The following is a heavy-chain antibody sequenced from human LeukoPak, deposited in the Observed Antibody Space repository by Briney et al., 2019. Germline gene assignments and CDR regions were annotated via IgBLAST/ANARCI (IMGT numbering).Heavy chain of an antibody. CDR2: IKQDGSEK. D-gene: IGHD3-10*01. CDR3: AREDYFGSGRGGGGYYGMDV. CDR1: GFTFSSYW. J-gene: IGHJ6*02. Sequence: GGSLRLSCAASGFTFSSYWMSWVRQAPGKGLEWVANIKQDGSEKYYVDSVKGRFTISRDNAKNSLYLQMNSLRAEDTAVYYCAREDYFGSGRGGGGYYGMDVWGQGTTVTVSS. V-gene: IGHV3-7*01.